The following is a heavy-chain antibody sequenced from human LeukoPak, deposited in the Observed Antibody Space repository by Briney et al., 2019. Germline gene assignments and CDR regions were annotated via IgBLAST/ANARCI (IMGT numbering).Heavy chain of an antibody. D-gene: IGHD6-6*01. CDR2: INTDGSST. CDR1: GFTFSNYW. J-gene: IGHJ4*02. CDR3: ARGYSSSYRIDY. V-gene: IGHV3-74*01. Sequence: PGGSLRLSCAASGFTFSNYWMRWVRQAPGKGLVWVSRINTDGSSTTYADSVKGRFTISRDNPKNTLYLQMNSLSAEDTAVYYCARGYSSSYRIDYWGQGTLVTVSS.